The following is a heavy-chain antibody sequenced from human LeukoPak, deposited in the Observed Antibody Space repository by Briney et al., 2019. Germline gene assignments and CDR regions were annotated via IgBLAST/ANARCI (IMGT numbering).Heavy chain of an antibody. CDR3: ARVGVVVVAATQWYFDY. V-gene: IGHV1-2*02. CDR2: INPNSGGT. J-gene: IGHJ4*02. D-gene: IGHD2-15*01. Sequence: ASVKVSCKASGYTFTGYYMHWVRQAPGQGLEWRGWINPNSGGTNYAQKFQGRVTMTRDTSLSTAYMELSRLRSDDTAVYYCARVGVVVVAATQWYFDYWGQGTLVTVSS. CDR1: GYTFTGYY.